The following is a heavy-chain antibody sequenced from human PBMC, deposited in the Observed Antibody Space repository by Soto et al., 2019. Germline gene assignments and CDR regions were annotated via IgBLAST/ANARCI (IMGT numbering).Heavy chain of an antibody. J-gene: IGHJ4*02. CDR3: AKDRGLWSIDY. V-gene: IGHV3-30*18. Sequence: GGSLRLSCAASGFTFSSYGMHWVRQAPGKGLEWVAVISYDGSNKYYADSVKGRFTISRDNSKNTLYLQMNSLRAEDTAVYYCAKDRGLWSIDYWGQGTLVTVSS. CDR2: ISYDGSNK. D-gene: IGHD5-18*01. CDR1: GFTFSSYG.